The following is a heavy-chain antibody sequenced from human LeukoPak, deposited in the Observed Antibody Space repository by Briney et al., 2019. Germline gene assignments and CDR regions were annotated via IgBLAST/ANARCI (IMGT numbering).Heavy chain of an antibody. CDR3: TTEGWGGSYPDDY. Sequence: GGSLRLSCAASGFTFSRTCLSWVRQAPGKGLEWVGRLKSKTDGGTTDYAAPVTGRFTISRDDSKNTLYLQMNSLKTDDTAVYYCTTEGWGGSYPDDYWGQGTLVTVSS. CDR1: GFTFSRTC. V-gene: IGHV3-15*01. J-gene: IGHJ4*02. CDR2: LKSKTDGGTT. D-gene: IGHD1-26*01.